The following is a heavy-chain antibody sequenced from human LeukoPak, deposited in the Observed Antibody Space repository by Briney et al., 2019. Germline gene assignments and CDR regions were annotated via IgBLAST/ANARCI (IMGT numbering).Heavy chain of an antibody. J-gene: IGHJ4*02. CDR2: INHSGST. CDR1: SGSFSGYY. V-gene: IGHV4-34*01. D-gene: IGHD3-22*01. Sequence: SETLSLTCAVYSGSFSGYYWSWIRQPPGKGLEWIGEINHSGSTNYNPSLKSRVTISVDTSKNQFSLKLSSVTAADTAVYYCARGRGQLYYDSSGYYLTWGQGTLVTVSS. CDR3: ARGRGQLYYDSSGYYLT.